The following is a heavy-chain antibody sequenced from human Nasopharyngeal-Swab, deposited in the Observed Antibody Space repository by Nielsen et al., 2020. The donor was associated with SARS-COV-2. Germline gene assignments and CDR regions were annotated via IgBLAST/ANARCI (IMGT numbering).Heavy chain of an antibody. V-gene: IGHV3-48*04. Sequence: GESLKISCAASGFTFSSYSMNWVRQAPGKGLEWVSYISSSSSTIYYADSVKGRFTISRDNAKNSLYLQMNSLRAEDTALYYCAKAPSSGTDDAFDIWGQGTMVTVSS. D-gene: IGHD2/OR15-2a*01. J-gene: IGHJ3*02. CDR2: ISSSSSTI. CDR3: AKAPSSGTDDAFDI. CDR1: GFTFSSYS.